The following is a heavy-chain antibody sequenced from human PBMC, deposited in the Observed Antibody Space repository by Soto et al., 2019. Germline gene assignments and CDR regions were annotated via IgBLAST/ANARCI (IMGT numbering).Heavy chain of an antibody. J-gene: IGHJ4*02. CDR3: ARGVGSSPPRY. Sequence: PSETLSLTCTISGGSISVYYWSWIRQPPGQALEWIGYIYDRGSPYYNPSLRSRVIIPADTSKNQTSLKLTSATAADTAVYYCARGVGSSPPRYWGRGTLVTVSS. D-gene: IGHD1-26*01. V-gene: IGHV4-59*01. CDR2: IYDRGSP. CDR1: GGSISVYY.